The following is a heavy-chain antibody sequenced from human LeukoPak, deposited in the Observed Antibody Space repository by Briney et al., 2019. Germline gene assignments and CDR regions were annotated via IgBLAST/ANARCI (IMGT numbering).Heavy chain of an antibody. J-gene: IGHJ4*02. CDR2: INPNSGGT. CDR1: GYTFTGYY. CDR3: ATYYYDSGGYRDYFDY. V-gene: IGHV1-2*02. Sequence: ASVKVSCKASGYTFTGYYMHWVRQAPGQGLEWMGWINPNSGGTNYAQKFQGRVTMTRDTSISTAYMELSRLRSDDTAVYYCATYYYDSGGYRDYFDYWGQGTLVTVSS. D-gene: IGHD3-22*01.